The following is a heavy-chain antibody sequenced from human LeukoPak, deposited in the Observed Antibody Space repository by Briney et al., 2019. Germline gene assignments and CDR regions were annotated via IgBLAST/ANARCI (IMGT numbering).Heavy chain of an antibody. D-gene: IGHD2-2*01. CDR1: GGTFSSYA. CDR2: IIPIFGTA. V-gene: IGHV1-69*13. J-gene: IGHJ6*03. CDR3: AREPSPLSHMDV. Sequence: GASVKVSCKASGGTFSSYAISWVRQAPGQGLEWMGGIIPIFGTANYAQKFQGRVTITADESTSTAYMELSSLRSEDTAVYYCAREPSPLSHMDVWGKGTTVTVSS.